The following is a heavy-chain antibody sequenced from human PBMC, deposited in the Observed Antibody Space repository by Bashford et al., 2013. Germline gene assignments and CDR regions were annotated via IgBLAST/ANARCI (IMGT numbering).Heavy chain of an antibody. CDR3: AHTIDFWGCYRFDP. V-gene: IGHV1-8*01. J-gene: IGHJ5*02. Sequence: WVRQAPGQGLEWMGWMNPNSGNTGYAQKFQGRVTMTRNTSISTAYMELSSLRSEDTAVYYCAHTIDFWGCYRFDPWGQGTLVTVSS. D-gene: IGHD3-3*01. CDR2: MNPNSGNT.